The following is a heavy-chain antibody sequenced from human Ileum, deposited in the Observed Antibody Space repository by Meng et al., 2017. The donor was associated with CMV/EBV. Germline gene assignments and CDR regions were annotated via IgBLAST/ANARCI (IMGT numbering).Heavy chain of an antibody. D-gene: IGHD3-9*01. CDR3: AKGGYYDILTSPPPELHFDF. J-gene: IGHJ4*02. CDR2: ISGSGGSD. V-gene: IGHV3-23*01. Sequence: FRNYAMNWVRQARGKGLEWVSVISGSGGSDFYSDSVKGRFTISRDNSQKTLYLQMNNLRAEDTAVYYCAKGGYYDILTSPPPELHFDFWGQGALVTVSS. CDR1: FRNYA.